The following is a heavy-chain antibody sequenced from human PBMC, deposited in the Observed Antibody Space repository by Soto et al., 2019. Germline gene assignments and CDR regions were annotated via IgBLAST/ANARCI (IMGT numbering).Heavy chain of an antibody. CDR3: DRGPSGDKVDY. CDR2: IYDRGST. D-gene: IGHD7-27*01. V-gene: IGHV4-30-4*01. CDR1: GGSISSGDYY. J-gene: IGHJ4*02. Sequence: QVQLQESGPGLVKPSQTLSLTCTVSGGSISSGDYYWSWIRQSPGKGLEWIGHIYDRGSTYSNPSLNXRXXXLXHTSTHQFSLNLNSVTAADTAVYYCDRGPSGDKVDYWGRGTLVTVSS.